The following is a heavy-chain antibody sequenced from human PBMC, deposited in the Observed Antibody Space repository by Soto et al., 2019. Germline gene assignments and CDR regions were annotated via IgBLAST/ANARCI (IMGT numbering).Heavy chain of an antibody. CDR1: GFTFTNYA. CDR3: AREVGAPSDWLDS. D-gene: IGHD1-26*01. Sequence: EVQLSESGGRLGQPGGSLRLSCAASGFTFTNYAMTWVRQSPGKGLQWVSGISATGGLKYYADSVQGRFTISRDNSKNTLYLQMDNLRDEDTAIYYCAREVGAPSDWLDSWGQGTQVTVSS. CDR2: ISATGGLK. V-gene: IGHV3-23*01. J-gene: IGHJ5*01.